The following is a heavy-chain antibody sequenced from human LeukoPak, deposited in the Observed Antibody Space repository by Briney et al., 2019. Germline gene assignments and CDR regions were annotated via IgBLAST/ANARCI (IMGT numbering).Heavy chain of an antibody. Sequence: SVKVSCKASGGTFSSYAISWVRQAPGQGLEWMGGIIPIFGTANYAQKFQGRVTITTDESTSTAYMELSSLRSEDTAVYYCASRFPSSPTVVQRSYYYYYMDVWGKGTTVTVSS. D-gene: IGHD4-23*01. J-gene: IGHJ6*03. CDR3: ASRFPSSPTVVQRSYYYYYMDV. CDR1: GGTFSSYA. V-gene: IGHV1-69*05. CDR2: IIPIFGTA.